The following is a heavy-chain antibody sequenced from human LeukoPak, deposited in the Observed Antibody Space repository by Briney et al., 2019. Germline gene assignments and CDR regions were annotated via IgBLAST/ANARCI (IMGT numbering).Heavy chain of an antibody. CDR3: TRGLYDSSGYIGRYYFDY. CDR2: ISSSSSYI. V-gene: IGHV3-21*01. D-gene: IGHD3-22*01. Sequence: GGSLRLSCAASGFTLSSYSMNWVRQAPGKGLEWVSSISSSSSYIYYADSVKGRFTISRDNAKNLLYLQMNSLRAEDTAVYYCTRGLYDSSGYIGRYYFDYWGQGTLVTVSS. CDR1: GFTLSSYS. J-gene: IGHJ4*02.